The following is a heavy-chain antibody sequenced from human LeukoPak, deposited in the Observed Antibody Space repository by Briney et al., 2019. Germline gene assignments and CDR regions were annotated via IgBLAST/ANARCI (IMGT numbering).Heavy chain of an antibody. Sequence: SETLSLTCTIYGASFSGYYWSWIRQPPGKGLEWLGEINHSGSTNYNPSLKSRVTISVDTSKNQFSLKLSSVTAADTAVYYCAREVLGIVGADDAFDIWGQGTMVTVSS. D-gene: IGHD1-26*01. CDR3: AREVLGIVGADDAFDI. J-gene: IGHJ3*02. CDR1: GASFSGYY. V-gene: IGHV4-34*01. CDR2: INHSGST.